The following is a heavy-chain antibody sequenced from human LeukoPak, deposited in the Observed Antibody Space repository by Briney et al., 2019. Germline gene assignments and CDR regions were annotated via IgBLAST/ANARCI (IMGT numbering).Heavy chain of an antibody. CDR3: ARVRYYYDSSGKGPAWWFDP. CDR2: IYYSGST. V-gene: IGHV4-39*07. CDR1: GGSISSSSYY. D-gene: IGHD3-22*01. J-gene: IGHJ5*02. Sequence: SETLSLTCTVSGGSISSSSYYWGWIRQPPGKGLEWIGSIYYSGSTYYNPSLKSRVTISVDTSKNQFSLKLSSVTAADTAVYYCARVRYYYDSSGKGPAWWFDPWGQGTLVTVSS.